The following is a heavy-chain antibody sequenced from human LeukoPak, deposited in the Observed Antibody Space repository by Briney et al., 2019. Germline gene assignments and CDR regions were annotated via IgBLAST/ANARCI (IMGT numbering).Heavy chain of an antibody. CDR3: ARVGRVQLWLMGYYYYYLDV. J-gene: IGHJ6*03. D-gene: IGHD5-18*01. CDR2: IYYSGST. CDR1: GGSLSSGDYY. Sequence: SQTLSLTCTVSGGSLSSGDYYWSWIRQPPGKGLEWIGYIYYSGSTYSNPSLTSRVTISVDTSKNQFSLKLSSVTAADTAVYYCARVGRVQLWLMGYYYYYLDVCGKGSTVTVSS. V-gene: IGHV4-30-4*08.